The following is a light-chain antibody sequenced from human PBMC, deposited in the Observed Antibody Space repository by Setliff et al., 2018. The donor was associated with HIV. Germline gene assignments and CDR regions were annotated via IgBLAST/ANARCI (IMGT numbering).Light chain of an antibody. Sequence: QSALAQPASVSGSPGQSITISCTGTSSDVGFYNYVSWYQQRPGKAPKLMIYGVSNRPSGVSNRFSGSKSGDTASLTISGLQAEDEADYYCSSYTMNTYVFGTGTKVTVL. CDR1: SSDVGFYNY. CDR2: GVS. CDR3: SSYTMNTYV. J-gene: IGLJ1*01. V-gene: IGLV2-14*03.